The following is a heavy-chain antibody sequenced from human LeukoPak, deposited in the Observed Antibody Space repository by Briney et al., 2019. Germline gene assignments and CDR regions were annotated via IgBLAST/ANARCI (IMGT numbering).Heavy chain of an antibody. D-gene: IGHD3-10*01. CDR3: AKAAGFMVRGAISDY. CDR2: ISGSSSST. V-gene: IGHV3-23*01. Sequence: GGSLRLSCAASGFTFSNYGMSWVRQAPGMGLEWVSAISGSSSSTYYADSVKGRFTISRDNSKNTLYLQMNSLRAEDTAVYYCAKAAGFMVRGAISDYWGQGTLVTVSS. CDR1: GFTFSNYG. J-gene: IGHJ4*02.